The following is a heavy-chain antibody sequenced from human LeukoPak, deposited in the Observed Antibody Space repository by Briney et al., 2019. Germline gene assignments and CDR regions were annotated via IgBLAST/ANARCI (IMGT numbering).Heavy chain of an antibody. CDR2: INPNSGGT. CDR3: ARLPNYYDSSGYLDNWFDP. Sequence: ASVKVSCKASGYTFTGYYMHWVRQAPGQGLEWMGRINPNSGGTNYAQKFQGRVTMTRDTSISTAYMELSRLRSDDTVVYYCARLPNYYDSSGYLDNWFDPWGQGTLVTVSS. V-gene: IGHV1-2*05. D-gene: IGHD3-22*01. J-gene: IGHJ5*02. CDR1: GYTFTGYY.